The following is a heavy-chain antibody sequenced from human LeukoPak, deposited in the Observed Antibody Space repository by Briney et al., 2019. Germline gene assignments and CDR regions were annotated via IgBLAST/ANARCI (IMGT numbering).Heavy chain of an antibody. D-gene: IGHD3-22*01. V-gene: IGHV3-20*03. CDR2: INWNGGST. J-gene: IGHJ3*02. Sequence: PGGPLGSSLAAPGFTFENYAISWVGKAPGKGLEWVPVINWNGGSTGYADSVKGRFTISRDNAKNSLYLQMNSLRAEDTALYYCARVYYDSSGYYPPVGAFDIWGQGTMVTVSS. CDR1: GFTFENYA. CDR3: ARVYYDSSGYYPPVGAFDI.